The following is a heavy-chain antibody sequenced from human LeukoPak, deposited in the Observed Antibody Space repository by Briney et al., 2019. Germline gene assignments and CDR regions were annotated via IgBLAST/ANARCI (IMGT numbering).Heavy chain of an antibody. V-gene: IGHV3-23*01. CDR2: ITPNADRT. Sequence: GGSLRLSCAASGFTFGSYGMSWVRQAPGKGLEWVSFITPNADRTSYADSVESRFTISRNNPRNTLYMQMNSLRDEDTAVYYCAIMHGYYDGSGYWVQWGQGTLVTVSS. CDR3: AIMHGYYDGSGYWVQ. CDR1: GFTFGSYG. D-gene: IGHD3-22*01. J-gene: IGHJ1*01.